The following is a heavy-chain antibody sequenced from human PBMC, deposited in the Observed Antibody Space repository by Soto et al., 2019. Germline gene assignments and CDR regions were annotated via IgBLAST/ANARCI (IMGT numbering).Heavy chain of an antibody. Sequence: QAQLVESGGGVVQPGRSLRLSCAASGFAFSSYGMHWVRQAPGTGLEWVAVISYDGSLQHYADSVKGRFTISRDNSKNMXLXXXXXXXXXXXAXYYXXXXRGXGHASVPYSWGQGTLVSVSS. CDR1: GFAFSSYG. J-gene: IGHJ4*02. CDR2: ISYDGSLQ. CDR3: XXXRGXGHASVPYS. D-gene: IGHD3-10*01. V-gene: IGHV3-30*03.